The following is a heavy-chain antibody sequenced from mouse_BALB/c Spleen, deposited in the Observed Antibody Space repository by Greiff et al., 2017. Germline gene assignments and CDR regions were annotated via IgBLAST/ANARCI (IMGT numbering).Heavy chain of an antibody. Sequence: VQLQQPGAELVKPGASVKLSCKASGYTFTSYYMYWVKQRPGQGLEWIGGINPSNGGTNFNEKFKSKATLTVDKSSSTAYMQLSSLTSEDSAVYYCTRPYYGSSHYFDYWGQGTTLTVSS. D-gene: IGHD1-1*01. CDR1: GYTFTSYY. CDR3: TRPYYGSSHYFDY. CDR2: INPSNGGT. V-gene: IGHV1S81*02. J-gene: IGHJ2*01.